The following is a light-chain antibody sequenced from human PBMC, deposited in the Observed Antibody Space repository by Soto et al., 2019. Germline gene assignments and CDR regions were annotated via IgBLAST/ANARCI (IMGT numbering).Light chain of an antibody. CDR1: QSVTNSF. V-gene: IGKV3-20*01. CDR3: QQYVSSPWA. J-gene: IGKJ1*01. Sequence: DIVLTPSPATLSVSPGESATLSCRASQSVTNSFLAWYQQKPGQAPGLLIYGASRRATGIPDRFTGSESVTHFTLTSSGLEPEDFAVYYCQQYVSSPWAFGQGTKGDIK. CDR2: GAS.